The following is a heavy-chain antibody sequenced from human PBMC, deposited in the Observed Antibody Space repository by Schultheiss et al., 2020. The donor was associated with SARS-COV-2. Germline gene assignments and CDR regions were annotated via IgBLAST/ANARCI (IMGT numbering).Heavy chain of an antibody. V-gene: IGHV3-15*01. Sequence: GGSLRLSCAASGFTFSNAWMSWVRQAPGKGLEWVGRIKSKTDGGTTDYAAPVKGRFTISRDDSKNTLYLQMNSLKTEDTAVYYCTTDFKDFTIFVVPYYYYGMDVWGQGTTVTVSS. J-gene: IGHJ6*02. D-gene: IGHD3-3*01. CDR2: IKSKTDGGTT. CDR3: TTDFKDFTIFVVPYYYYGMDV. CDR1: GFTFSNAW.